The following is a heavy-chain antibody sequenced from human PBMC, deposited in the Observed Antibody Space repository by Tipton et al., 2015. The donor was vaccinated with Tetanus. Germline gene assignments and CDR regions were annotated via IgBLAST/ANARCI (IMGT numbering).Heavy chain of an antibody. J-gene: IGHJ4*02. V-gene: IGHV3-11*01. CDR2: ISHTGTTT. CDR3: ARANYDSFKKGPFDS. D-gene: IGHD3-3*01. CDR1: GFTFSAYY. Sequence: SLRLSCAASGFTFSAYYMSWIRLAPGKGLEWISYISHTGTTTYYSASVMGRFTVSRDNTKNSLYLEINSLRAEDTAVYYCARANYDSFKKGPFDSWGQGSLVIVSS.